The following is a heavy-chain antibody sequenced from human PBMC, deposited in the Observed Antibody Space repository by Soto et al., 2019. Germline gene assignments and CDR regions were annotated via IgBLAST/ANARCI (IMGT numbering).Heavy chain of an antibody. J-gene: IGHJ4*02. CDR3: ARGRGYSSGWYGY. Sequence: QVQLQQWGAGLLKPSETLSLTCAVYGGSFSGYYWSWIRQPPGKGLAWIGEINHSGSTNYNPSLKSRVTISVDTSKNQFSLKLSSVTAADTAVYYCARGRGYSSGWYGYWGQGTLVTVSS. CDR1: GGSFSGYY. V-gene: IGHV4-34*01. D-gene: IGHD6-19*01. CDR2: INHSGST.